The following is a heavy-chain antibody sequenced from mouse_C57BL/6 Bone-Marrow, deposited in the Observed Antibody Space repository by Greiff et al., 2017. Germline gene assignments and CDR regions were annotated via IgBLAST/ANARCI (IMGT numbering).Heavy chain of an antibody. Sequence: QVQLQQSGPELVKPGASVKISCKASGYAFSSSWMNWVKQRPGQGLEWIGRIYPGDGDTNYNGKFKGKATLTADKSSSTAYMQLSSLTSEDSAVYFCARSGYDYGGFAYWGQGTLVTVSA. V-gene: IGHV1-82*01. CDR2: IYPGDGDT. J-gene: IGHJ3*01. CDR3: ARSGYDYGGFAY. CDR1: GYAFSSSW. D-gene: IGHD2-4*01.